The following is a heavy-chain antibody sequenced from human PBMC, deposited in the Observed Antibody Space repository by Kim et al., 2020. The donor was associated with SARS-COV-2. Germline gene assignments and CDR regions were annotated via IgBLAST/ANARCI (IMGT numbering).Heavy chain of an antibody. CDR1: GFTFSSYS. V-gene: IGHV3-21*01. D-gene: IGHD2-8*01. CDR3: VRDHCTFYY. J-gene: IGHJ4*02. Sequence: GGSLRLSCAASGFTFSSYSMTWVRQAPGKGLEWVSSISSSSSYTYYADSVKGRFTISRDNSKNSLYLQMTSLRAEDTAVYYCVRDHCTFYYWGQGTLVIV. CDR2: ISSSSSYT.